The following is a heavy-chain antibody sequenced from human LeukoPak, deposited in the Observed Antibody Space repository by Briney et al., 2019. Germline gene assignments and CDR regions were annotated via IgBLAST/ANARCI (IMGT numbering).Heavy chain of an antibody. Sequence: GESPKISCKGSGYSFTSYWIGWVRQMPGKGLEWMGIIYPGDSDTRYSPSFQGQVTISADKSIGTAYLQWSSLKASDTAMYYCAIGYGLAAGTLFFDYWGQGTLVTVST. CDR2: IYPGDSDT. V-gene: IGHV5-51*01. CDR1: GYSFTSYW. J-gene: IGHJ4*02. D-gene: IGHD6-19*01. CDR3: AIGYGLAAGTLFFDY.